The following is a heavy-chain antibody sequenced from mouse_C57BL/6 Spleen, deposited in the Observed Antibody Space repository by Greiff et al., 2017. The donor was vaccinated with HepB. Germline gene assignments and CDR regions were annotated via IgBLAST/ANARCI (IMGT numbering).Heavy chain of an antibody. CDR1: GYAFSSSW. D-gene: IGHD1-1*01. CDR2: IYPGDGDT. Sequence: QVQLQQSGPELVKPGASVKISCKASGYAFSSSWMNWVKQRPGKGLEWIGRIYPGDGDTNYNGKFKGKATLTADKSSSTAYMQLSSLTSEDSAVYFCAREDYYGLSFAYWGQGTLVTVSA. CDR3: AREDYYGLSFAY. V-gene: IGHV1-82*01. J-gene: IGHJ3*01.